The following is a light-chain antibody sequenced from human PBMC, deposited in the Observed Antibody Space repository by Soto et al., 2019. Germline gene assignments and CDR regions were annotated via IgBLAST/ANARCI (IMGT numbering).Light chain of an antibody. CDR3: LQDYNYRTWT. V-gene: IGKV1-6*01. CDR2: AAS. J-gene: IGKJ1*01. Sequence: AIQMTQSPSSLSASVGDRVTITCRASQGIRNDLGWYQQKPGKAPKLLIYAASSLQSGVPSRFSGSGSGTDFTLTISSLQXEDFATYYCLQDYNYRTWTFGQGTKVEIK. CDR1: QGIRND.